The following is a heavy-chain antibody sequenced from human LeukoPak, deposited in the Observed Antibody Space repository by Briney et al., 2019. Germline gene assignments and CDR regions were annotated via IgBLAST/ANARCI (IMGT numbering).Heavy chain of an antibody. Sequence: SETLSLTCTVSGGSVSSGSYYWSWIRQPPGKRLERIGYIYYSGSTNYNPSLKSRVTISVDTSKNQFSLRLSSVTAADTAVYYCAGATVGAFQHWGQGTLVTVSS. CDR3: AGATVGAFQH. D-gene: IGHD1-26*01. V-gene: IGHV4-61*01. CDR2: IYYSGST. CDR1: GGSVSSGSYY. J-gene: IGHJ1*01.